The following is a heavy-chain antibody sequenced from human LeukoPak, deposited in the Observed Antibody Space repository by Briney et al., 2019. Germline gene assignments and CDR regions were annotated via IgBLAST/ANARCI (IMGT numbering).Heavy chain of an antibody. J-gene: IGHJ3*02. CDR1: GFTFSDYT. Sequence: GGSLRLSCAASGFTFSDYTLNWVRQAPGEGLEWVSCITSSSDYIYYADSVQGRFTISRDNAKNSLYLQMNSLRAEDTAVYYCARGDYVNAFDIWGQGTMVTVSS. D-gene: IGHD4-17*01. CDR2: ITSSSDYI. CDR3: ARGDYVNAFDI. V-gene: IGHV3-21*01.